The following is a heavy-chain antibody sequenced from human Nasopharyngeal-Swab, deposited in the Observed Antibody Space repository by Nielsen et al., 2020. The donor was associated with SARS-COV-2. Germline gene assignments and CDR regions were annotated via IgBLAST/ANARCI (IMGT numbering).Heavy chain of an antibody. J-gene: IGHJ4*02. V-gene: IGHV3-48*03. Sequence: GESLKISCAASGFTFSSYEMNWVRQDPGKGLEWLSYISSSGTTIYYADSVKGRFTISRDNAKNSLYLQMNSLRAEDTAVYYCARVWAAAGFLDYWGQGTLVTVSS. CDR2: ISSSGTTI. D-gene: IGHD6-13*01. CDR1: GFTFSSYE. CDR3: ARVWAAAGFLDY.